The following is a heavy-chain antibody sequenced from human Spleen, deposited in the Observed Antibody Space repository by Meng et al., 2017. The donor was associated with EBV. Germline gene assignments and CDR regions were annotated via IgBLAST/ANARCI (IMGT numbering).Heavy chain of an antibody. CDR1: VGSFTGYY. Sequence: GHLRSWGPRLLISAEPLSRPCAVYVGSFTGYYWSWIRQSPGKGLEWIGEINHSGSPNYNPSLKSRVPISVDTSKTQFSLNLSSVTAADTAVYYCARGSGSSWYSSSWYRSWGQGTLVTVSS. CDR2: INHSGSP. J-gene: IGHJ4*02. CDR3: ARGSGSSWYSSSWYRS. V-gene: IGHV4-34*01. D-gene: IGHD6-13*01.